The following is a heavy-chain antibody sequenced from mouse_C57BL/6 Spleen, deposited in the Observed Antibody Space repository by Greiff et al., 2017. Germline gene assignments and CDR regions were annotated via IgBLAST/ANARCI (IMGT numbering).Heavy chain of an antibody. J-gene: IGHJ1*03. CDR2: INPSNGGT. Sequence: VQLQQPGTELVKPGASVKLSCKASGYTFTSYWMHWVKQRPGQGLEWIGNINPSNGGTNYNEKFKSKATLTVDKSSSTAYMQLSSLTSEDSADYYCAREGYSTWYFDVWGTGTTVTVSS. V-gene: IGHV1-53*01. CDR3: AREGYSTWYFDV. D-gene: IGHD2-5*01. CDR1: GYTFTSYW.